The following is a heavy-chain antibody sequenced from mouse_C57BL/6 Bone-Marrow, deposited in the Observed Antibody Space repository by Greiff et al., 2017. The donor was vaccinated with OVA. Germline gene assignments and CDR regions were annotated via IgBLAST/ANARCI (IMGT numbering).Heavy chain of an antibody. CDR3: ARTYYYGSSHFDY. V-gene: IGHV3-6*01. Sequence: EVKLEESGPGLVKPSQSLSLTCSVTGYSITSGYYWNWIRQFPGNKLEWMGYISYDGSNNYNPSLKNRISITRDTSKNQFFLKLNSVTTEDTATYYCARTYYYGSSHFDYWGQGTTLTVSS. J-gene: IGHJ2*01. CDR2: ISYDGSN. CDR1: GYSITSGYY. D-gene: IGHD1-1*01.